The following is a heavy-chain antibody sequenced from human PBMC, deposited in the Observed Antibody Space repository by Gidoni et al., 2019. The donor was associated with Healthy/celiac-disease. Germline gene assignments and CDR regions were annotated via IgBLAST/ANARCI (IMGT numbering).Heavy chain of an antibody. CDR3: ARVRRYCSGGSCYVAGFDP. CDR2: IYYSGST. D-gene: IGHD2-15*01. Sequence: QLQLQESGPGLVKPSETLSLTCTVSGGSISSSSYYCGWLRQPPGKGLEWIGSIYYSGSTYSHPSLKSRVTISVDTSKNQFSLKLSSVTAADTAVYYCARVRRYCSGGSCYVAGFDPWGQGTLVTVSS. J-gene: IGHJ5*02. V-gene: IGHV4-39*07. CDR1: GGSISSSSYY.